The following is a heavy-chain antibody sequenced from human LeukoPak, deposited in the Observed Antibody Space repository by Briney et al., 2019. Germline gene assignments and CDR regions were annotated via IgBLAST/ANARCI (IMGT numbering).Heavy chain of an antibody. V-gene: IGHV1-18*01. D-gene: IGHD2-15*01. CDR1: GYTFTSYG. CDR3: ARDCSGGNCYYYYYMDV. J-gene: IGHJ6*03. CDR2: ISAYNGNT. Sequence: ASVKVSCKASGYTFTSYGISWVRQAPGQGLEWMGWISAYNGNTNYAQRLQGRVTMTTDTSTSTAYMELRSLRSDDTAVYYCARDCSGGNCYYYYYMDVWGEGTTVTVSS.